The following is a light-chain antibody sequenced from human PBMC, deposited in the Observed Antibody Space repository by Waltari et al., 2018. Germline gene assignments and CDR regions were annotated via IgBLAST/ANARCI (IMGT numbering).Light chain of an antibody. V-gene: IGLV3-19*01. CDR1: SLESYY. CDR2: CPN. CDR3: SCRENTGFHWV. Sequence: SSKLTQDPAQSVALGQTVIITCPGDSLESYYANCHQKKPRQATNLLVFCPNNLPSWTPTRFSSSTSGDTASLTITGARAEDDADYYCSCRENTGFHWVFGGGTKLTVL. J-gene: IGLJ3*02.